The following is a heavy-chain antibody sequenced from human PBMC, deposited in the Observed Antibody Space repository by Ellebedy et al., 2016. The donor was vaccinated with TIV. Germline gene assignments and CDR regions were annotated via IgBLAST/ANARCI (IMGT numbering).Heavy chain of an antibody. D-gene: IGHD3-22*01. CDR2: IYYSGST. CDR3: AKMVSRYYESSGYYPDY. CDR1: GGSISSSSYY. V-gene: IGHV4-39*07. J-gene: IGHJ4*02. Sequence: GSLRLXXTVSGGSISSSSYYWGWIRQPPGKGLEWIGSIYYSGSTYYNPSLKSRVTISVDTSKNQFSLKLSSVTAADTAVYYCAKMVSRYYESSGYYPDYWGQGSLVIVSS.